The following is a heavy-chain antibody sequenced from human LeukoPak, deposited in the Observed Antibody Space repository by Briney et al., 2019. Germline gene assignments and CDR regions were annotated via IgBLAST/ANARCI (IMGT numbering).Heavy chain of an antibody. CDR2: IFSSGST. D-gene: IGHD3-22*01. Sequence: SETLSLTCTVSVDSISGYYSSCIRQPPGKGLEWIGYIFSSGSTNYNPSLKSQVTISEDTSVNQFSLKLSSVTAADTAVYYCARHYYDRSDSYSFDYWGQGTLVTVSS. CDR3: ARHYYDRSDSYSFDY. V-gene: IGHV4-59*08. J-gene: IGHJ4*02. CDR1: VDSISGYY.